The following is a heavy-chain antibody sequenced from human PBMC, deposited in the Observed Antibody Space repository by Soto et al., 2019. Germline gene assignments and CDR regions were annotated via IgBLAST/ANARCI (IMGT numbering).Heavy chain of an antibody. D-gene: IGHD1-1*01. Sequence: XSVKVSCKASVYTFTGYYIHWVRQAPGQGLEWMGWINPNSGVTNYAQKFQGWVAMTRVTSISTAYMELSSLRSDDTAVYYCARASKSTTPDFDYWGQGTPVTV. CDR3: ARASKSTTPDFDY. J-gene: IGHJ4*02. V-gene: IGHV1-2*04. CDR2: INPNSGVT. CDR1: VYTFTGYY.